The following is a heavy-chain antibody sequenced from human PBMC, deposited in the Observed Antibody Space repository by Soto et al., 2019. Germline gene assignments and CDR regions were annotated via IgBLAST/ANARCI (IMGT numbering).Heavy chain of an antibody. J-gene: IGHJ5*02. CDR3: ARVSDYSNSFEKFDP. V-gene: IGHV3-20*04. D-gene: IGHD4-4*01. CDR1: GFTFDDYG. CDR2: INWNGGST. Sequence: PGGSLRLSCAASGFTFDDYGMSWVRQAPGKGLEWVSGINWNGGSTGYADSVKGRFTISRDNAKNSLYLQMNSLRAEDTALYYCARVSDYSNSFEKFDPWRQGPLVTVSS.